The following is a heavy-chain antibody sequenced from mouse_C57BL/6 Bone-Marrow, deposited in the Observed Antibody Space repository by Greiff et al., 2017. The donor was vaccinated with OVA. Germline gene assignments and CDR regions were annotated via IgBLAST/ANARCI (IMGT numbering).Heavy chain of an antibody. V-gene: IGHV3-8*01. J-gene: IGHJ4*01. CDR1: GYSITSDY. CDR3: ARSLYYDYDNYAMDY. D-gene: IGHD2-4*01. Sequence: DVKLVESGPGLAKPSQTLSLTCSVTGYSITSDYWNWIRKFPGNKLEYMGYISYSGSTYYNPSLKSRISITRDTSKNQYYLQLNSVTTEDTATYYCARSLYYDYDNYAMDYWGQGTSVTVSS. CDR2: ISYSGST.